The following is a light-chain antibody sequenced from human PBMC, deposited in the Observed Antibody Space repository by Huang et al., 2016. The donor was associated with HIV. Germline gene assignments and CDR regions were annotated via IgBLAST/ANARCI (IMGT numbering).Light chain of an antibody. CDR2: GAS. CDR1: QGISNY. J-gene: IGKJ2*01. Sequence: DIQMTQSPSSLSTSIGDRVTITCRASQGISNYLAWYQQNPGKVPKLLIYGASTLQSRVPSRFRGSGSGTEFTLTISSLQPEDVATYYCQEYYSAPYTFGQGTKLEIK. V-gene: IGKV1-27*01. CDR3: QEYYSAPYT.